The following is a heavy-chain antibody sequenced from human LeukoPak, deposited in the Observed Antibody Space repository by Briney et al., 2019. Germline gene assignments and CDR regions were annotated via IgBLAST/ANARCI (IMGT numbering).Heavy chain of an antibody. J-gene: IGHJ4*02. CDR3: VRHTRRSPGDY. CDR2: IRDDGSDK. Sequence: PGGSLRLSCAASGFTVSSNYMIWVRQAPGKGLEWMANIRDDGSDKYYVDSVKGRFTISRDNAQNTLLLQMDSLRVEDTAVYYCVRHTRRSPGDYWGQGTLVTVST. CDR1: GFTVSSNY. V-gene: IGHV3-7*01. D-gene: IGHD1-26*01.